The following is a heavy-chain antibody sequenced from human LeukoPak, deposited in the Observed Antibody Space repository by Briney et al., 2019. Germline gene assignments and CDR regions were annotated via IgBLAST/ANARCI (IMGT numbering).Heavy chain of an antibody. Sequence: SETLSLTCTVSGGSISSSSYYWGWIRQPPGKGLKWIGSIYYSGSTYYNPSLKSRVTISVDTSKNQFSLKLSSVTAADTAVYYCARHKGIRFLEWLLGNNWFDPWGQGTLVTVSS. V-gene: IGHV4-39*01. J-gene: IGHJ5*02. CDR3: ARHKGIRFLEWLLGNNWFDP. CDR1: GGSISSSSYY. CDR2: IYYSGST. D-gene: IGHD3-3*01.